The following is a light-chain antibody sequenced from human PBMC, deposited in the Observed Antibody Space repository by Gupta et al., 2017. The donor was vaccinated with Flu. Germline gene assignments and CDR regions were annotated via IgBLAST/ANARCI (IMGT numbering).Light chain of an antibody. CDR3: QQSDRTPRT. J-gene: IGKJ4*01. Sequence: DIQMTQSPSSLSASVGDRVTITCRASQSISTYLNWYQQKPGQAPRLLIHATSSLQSGVPSRFSGSGSGTDFTLTISRLQPEDFATYYCQQSDRTPRTFGGGTKVEIK. V-gene: IGKV1-39*01. CDR1: QSISTY. CDR2: ATS.